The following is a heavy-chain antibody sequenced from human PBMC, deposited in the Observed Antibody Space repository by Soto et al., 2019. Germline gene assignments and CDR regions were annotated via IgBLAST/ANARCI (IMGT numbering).Heavy chain of an antibody. J-gene: IGHJ4*02. CDR2: LITYNGNT. CDR1: GYTFSNFG. V-gene: IGHV1-18*01. Sequence: QVQLVQSGAEVKKPGASLRVSCKASGYTFSNFGISWVRQAPGQGLEWMGWLITYNGNTNFAVKFQGRVTMTTDTSTSTAYMDLRSLTSDDTAVYYCARGPDPTYFDFWGQGTLVTVSS. CDR3: ARGPDPTYFDF.